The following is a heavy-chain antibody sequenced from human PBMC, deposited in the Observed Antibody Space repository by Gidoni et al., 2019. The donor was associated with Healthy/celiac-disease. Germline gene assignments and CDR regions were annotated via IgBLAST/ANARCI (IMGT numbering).Heavy chain of an antibody. CDR2: SYTSGST. D-gene: IGHD3-16*02. CDR3: ARDEVFIGVDYYYGMDV. CDR1: GGSISSYY. V-gene: IGHV4-4*07. Sequence: QVQLQESGPGLVKPSETLSLTCTVAGGSISSYYWSWLRQPAGKGLEWIGRSYTSGSTNYNPSLKSRVTMSVDTSKNQFSLKLSSVTAADTAVYYCARDEVFIGVDYYYGMDVWGQGTTVTVSS. J-gene: IGHJ6*02.